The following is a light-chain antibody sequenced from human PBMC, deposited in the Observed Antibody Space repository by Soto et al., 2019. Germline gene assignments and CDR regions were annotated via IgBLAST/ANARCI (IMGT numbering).Light chain of an antibody. Sequence: DIQMTQSPSTLSGSVGDRGTITCQASQTISSWLAWYQQKPGKAPKLLIYKASTLKSGVPSRFSGSGSGTEFTLTISSLQPDYFATYYCQQYNSYSITFGQGTRLEIK. V-gene: IGKV1-5*03. CDR3: QQYNSYSIT. J-gene: IGKJ5*01. CDR1: QTISSW. CDR2: KAS.